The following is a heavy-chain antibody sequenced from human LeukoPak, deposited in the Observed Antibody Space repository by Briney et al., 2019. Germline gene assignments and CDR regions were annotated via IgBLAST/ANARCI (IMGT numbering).Heavy chain of an antibody. J-gene: IGHJ4*02. CDR3: TRDRESNAY. D-gene: IGHD1-26*01. Sequence: ASMKVSCKTSGFTFSNYGISWVRQAPGQGLEWMGWISAHNGKTIYAQKFQDRVTMTTDTSSSTAYLELRSLESDDTAVYYCTRDRESNAYWGQGTLLIVSS. CDR2: ISAHNGKT. CDR1: GFTFSNYG. V-gene: IGHV1-18*01.